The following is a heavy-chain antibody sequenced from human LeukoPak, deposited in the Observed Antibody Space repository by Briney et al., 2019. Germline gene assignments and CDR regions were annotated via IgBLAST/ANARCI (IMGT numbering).Heavy chain of an antibody. CDR3: ARAAAANHLLY. Sequence: PSETLSLTCTVSGGSISSGSYYWSWIRQPAGKGLEWIGRIYTSGSTNYNPSLKSRVTISVDTTKNQFSLKLSSVTAADTAVYYCARAAAANHLLYWGQGTLVTVSS. D-gene: IGHD6-13*01. CDR2: IYTSGST. CDR1: GGSISSGSYY. J-gene: IGHJ4*02. V-gene: IGHV4-61*02.